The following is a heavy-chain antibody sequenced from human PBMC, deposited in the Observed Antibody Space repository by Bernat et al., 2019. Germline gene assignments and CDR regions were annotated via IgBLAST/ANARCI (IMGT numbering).Heavy chain of an antibody. Sequence: QVQLVESGGGVVQPGRSLRLSCAASGFTFSSYGMHWVRQAPGKGLEWVAVIWYDGSNKYYADSVKGRFTISRDNSKNTLYLQMNSLRAEDTAVYYCARDRLRYCSGGSCYSLDCWGQGTLVTVSS. J-gene: IGHJ4*02. CDR3: ARDRLRYCSGGSCYSLDC. D-gene: IGHD2-15*01. CDR2: IWYDGSNK. V-gene: IGHV3-33*01. CDR1: GFTFSSYG.